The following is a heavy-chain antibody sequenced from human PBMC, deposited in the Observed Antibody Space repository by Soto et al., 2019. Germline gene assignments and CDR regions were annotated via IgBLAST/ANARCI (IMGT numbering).Heavy chain of an antibody. CDR3: ARSTEGYYYYYMDV. CDR2: IYYSGST. J-gene: IGHJ6*03. D-gene: IGHD1-26*01. Sequence: QVQLQESGPGLVKPSETLSLTCTVSGGSISSYYWSWIRQPPGKGLEWIGYIYYSGSTNYNPSLKSRVTISVDTSKNQFSLKLSSVTAADTAVYYCARSTEGYYYYYMDVWGKGTTVTVSS. CDR1: GGSISSYY. V-gene: IGHV4-59*01.